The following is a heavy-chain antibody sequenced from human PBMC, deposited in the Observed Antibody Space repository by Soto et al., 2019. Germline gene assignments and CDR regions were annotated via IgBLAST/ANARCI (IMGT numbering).Heavy chain of an antibody. CDR1: YGSIFSGDYY. CDR3: ARRGVDIVAITDFDY. V-gene: IGHV4-39*01. CDR2: IYYSGST. J-gene: IGHJ4*02. D-gene: IGHD5-12*01. Sequence: TYTVSYGSIFSGDYYCILIRKPPGKGLEWIGSIYYSGSTYYNPSLKSRVTISVDTSKNQFSLKLSSVTAADTAVYYCARRGVDIVAITDFDYWGQGTLVTVSS.